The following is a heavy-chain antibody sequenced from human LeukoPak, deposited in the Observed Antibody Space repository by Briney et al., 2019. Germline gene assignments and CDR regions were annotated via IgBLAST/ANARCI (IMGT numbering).Heavy chain of an antibody. CDR1: GFTFSSYG. V-gene: IGHV3-30*18. J-gene: IGHJ6*04. CDR2: ISYDGSNK. Sequence: PGGSLRLSCAASGFTFSSYGMHWVRQAPGKGLEWVAVISYDGSNKYYADSVKARFTISRDNSKNTLYLQMNSLRAEDTAVYYCAKEGGYCSSTSCPPVLYYGMDVWGKGTTVTVSS. D-gene: IGHD2-2*01. CDR3: AKEGGYCSSTSCPPVLYYGMDV.